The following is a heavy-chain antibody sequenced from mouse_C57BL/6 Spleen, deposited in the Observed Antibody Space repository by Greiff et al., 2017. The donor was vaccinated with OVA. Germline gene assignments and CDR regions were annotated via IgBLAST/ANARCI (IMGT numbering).Heavy chain of an antibody. Sequence: EVKVVESGGGLVKPGGSLKLSCAASGFTFSDYGMHWVRQAPEKGLEWVAYISSGSSTIYYADTVTGRFTISRDNAKNTLFLQMTSLRSEDTAMYYCARSYGSSSYYFDYWGQGTTLTVSS. CDR3: ARSYGSSSYYFDY. V-gene: IGHV5-17*01. CDR1: GFTFSDYG. J-gene: IGHJ2*01. CDR2: ISSGSSTI. D-gene: IGHD1-1*01.